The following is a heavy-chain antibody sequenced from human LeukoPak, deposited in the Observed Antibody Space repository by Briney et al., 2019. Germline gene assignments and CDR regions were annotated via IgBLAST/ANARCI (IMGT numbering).Heavy chain of an antibody. CDR3: ARDRFDSSGRRYAFDI. CDR2: IGTAGDT. D-gene: IGHD3-22*01. V-gene: IGHV3-13*01. Sequence: QTGGSLRLPCAASGFTFSSYDMHWVRQATGKGLEWVSAIGTAGDTYYPGSVKGRFTISRENAKNSLYLQMNSLRAGDTAVYYCARDRFDSSGRRYAFDIWGQGTMVTVSS. CDR1: GFTFSSYD. J-gene: IGHJ3*02.